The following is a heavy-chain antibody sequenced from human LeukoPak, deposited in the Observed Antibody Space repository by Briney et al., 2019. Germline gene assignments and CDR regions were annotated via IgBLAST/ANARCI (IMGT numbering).Heavy chain of an antibody. Sequence: GGSLRLSCAASGFTFSSYEMNWVRQAPGKGLEWGSYISSSGSTIYYADSVKGRFTISRDNAKNSLYLQMNSLRAEDTAVYYCARDYGGNLRFLDYWGQGTLVTVSS. V-gene: IGHV3-48*03. CDR3: ARDYGGNLRFLDY. D-gene: IGHD4-23*01. CDR1: GFTFSSYE. CDR2: ISSSGSTI. J-gene: IGHJ4*02.